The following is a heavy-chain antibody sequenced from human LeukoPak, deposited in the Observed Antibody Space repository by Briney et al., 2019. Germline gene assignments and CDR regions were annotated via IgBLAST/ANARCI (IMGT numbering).Heavy chain of an antibody. Sequence: PGGSLRLSCAASGFTFDDYAMHWVRQAPGKGLEWVSGISWNSGSIGYADSVKGRFTISRDNAKNSLYLQMNSLRAEDTALYYCAKAGEYGDYPNPLDYWGQGTLVTVSS. J-gene: IGHJ4*02. CDR1: GFTFDDYA. CDR3: AKAGEYGDYPNPLDY. CDR2: ISWNSGSI. D-gene: IGHD4-17*01. V-gene: IGHV3-9*01.